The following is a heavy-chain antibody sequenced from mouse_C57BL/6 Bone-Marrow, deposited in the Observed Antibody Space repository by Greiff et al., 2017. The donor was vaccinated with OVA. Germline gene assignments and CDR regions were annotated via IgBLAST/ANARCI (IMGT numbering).Heavy chain of an antibody. J-gene: IGHJ3*01. CDR3: ARGGYYDYDGGAWFAY. V-gene: IGHV1-18*01. CDR1: GYTFTDYN. D-gene: IGHD2-4*01. CDR2: INSNNGGT. Sequence: EVQLQQSGPELAKPGASVKIPCKASGYTFTDYNMDWVKQSHGKSLEWIGDINSNNGGTIYNQKFKGKATLTVDKSSSTAYMELRSLTSEGTAVYYCARGGYYDYDGGAWFAYWGQGTLVTVSA.